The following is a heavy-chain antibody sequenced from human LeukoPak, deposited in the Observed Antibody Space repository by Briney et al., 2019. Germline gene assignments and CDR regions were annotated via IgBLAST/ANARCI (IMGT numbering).Heavy chain of an antibody. J-gene: IGHJ6*04. Sequence: GGSLRLFCVASVFTFRSYWMSWGREAPGKALGWGSSITSSGTYIFYADSVKGRFTISRDNAKNSLYLQMNSLRAEDTAVYYCAELGITMIGGVWGKGTTVTISS. CDR1: VFTFRSYW. CDR3: AELGITMIGGV. V-gene: IGHV3-21*01. D-gene: IGHD3-10*02. CDR2: ITSSGTYI.